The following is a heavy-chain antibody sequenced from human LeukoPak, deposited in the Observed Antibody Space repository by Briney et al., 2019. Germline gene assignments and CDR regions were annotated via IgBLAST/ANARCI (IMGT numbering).Heavy chain of an antibody. CDR1: GYTFTGYY. CDR2: INPNSGGT. J-gene: IGHJ4*02. D-gene: IGHD3-10*01. Sequence: GASVKVSCKASGYTFTGYYMHWVRQAPGQGLEWMGWINPNSGGTNYAQKFQGRVTMTRDTSISTAYMELSRLGSDDTAVYYCARALSGSGSYFMAPSDYWGQGTLVTVSS. CDR3: ARALSGSGSYFMAPSDY. V-gene: IGHV1-2*02.